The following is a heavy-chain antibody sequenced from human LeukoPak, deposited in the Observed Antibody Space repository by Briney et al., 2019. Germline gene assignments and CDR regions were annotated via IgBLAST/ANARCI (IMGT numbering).Heavy chain of an antibody. J-gene: IGHJ5*02. D-gene: IGHD6-13*01. V-gene: IGHV3-48*04. CDR2: ISSSSSTI. Sequence: GGSLRLSCAASGFTFSSYSMNWVRQAPGKGLEWVSYISSSSSTIYYADSVKGRFTISRDNAKNSLYLQMNSLRAEDTAVYYCARLRGAAAGWFDPWGQGTLVTVSS. CDR3: ARLRGAAAGWFDP. CDR1: GFTFSSYS.